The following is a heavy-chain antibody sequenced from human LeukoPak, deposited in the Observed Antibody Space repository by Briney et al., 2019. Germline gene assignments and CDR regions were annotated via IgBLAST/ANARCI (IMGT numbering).Heavy chain of an antibody. CDR1: GFTFSSYG. CDR2: IRYDGNNK. D-gene: IGHD3-22*01. V-gene: IGHV3-30*02. Sequence: TGGSLRLSCAASGFTFSSYGMHWVRQAPGKGLEWVAFIRYDGNNKYYADSVKGRFTISRDNSKNTLYLQMNSLRAEDTAVYYCAKCRSSGYYLDYWGKGTPVTVSS. J-gene: IGHJ4*01. CDR3: AKCRSSGYYLDY.